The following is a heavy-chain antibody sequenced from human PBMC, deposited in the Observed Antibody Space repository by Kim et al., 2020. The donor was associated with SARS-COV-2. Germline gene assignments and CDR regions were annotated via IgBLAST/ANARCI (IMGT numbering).Heavy chain of an antibody. D-gene: IGHD2-15*01. J-gene: IGHJ4*02. Sequence: PSLKSRVTISVDRSKNQFSLKLSSVTAADTAVYYCARVVVVAGPSGYFDYWGQGTLVTVSS. V-gene: IGHV4-30-2*01. CDR3: ARVVVVAGPSGYFDY.